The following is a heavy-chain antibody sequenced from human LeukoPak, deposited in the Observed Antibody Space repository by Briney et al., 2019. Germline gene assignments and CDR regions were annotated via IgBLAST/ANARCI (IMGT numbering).Heavy chain of an antibody. CDR3: AKDGDYDILTGHQGFDI. D-gene: IGHD3-9*01. J-gene: IGHJ3*02. Sequence: GGSLRLSCAASGFTFSSYGMHWVRQAPGKGLEWVAVISYDGSNKYYADSVKGRFTISRDNSKNTLYLQMNSLRAEDTALYYCAKDGDYDILTGHQGFDIWGQGTMVTVSS. V-gene: IGHV3-30*18. CDR2: ISYDGSNK. CDR1: GFTFSSYG.